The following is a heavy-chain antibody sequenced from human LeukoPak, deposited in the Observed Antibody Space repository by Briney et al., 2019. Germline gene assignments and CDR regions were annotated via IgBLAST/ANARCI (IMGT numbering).Heavy chain of an antibody. CDR2: MYYSGST. V-gene: IGHV4-59*12. J-gene: IGHJ2*01. CDR3: ARDRPRYCSSTSCSNHATPWYFDL. CDR1: GGSTSTYY. D-gene: IGHD2-2*01. Sequence: PSETLSLICTVSGGSTSTYYWSWIRQPPGKGLEWIGSMYYSGSTNYKPSLKSRVTISVDTSKNQFSLKLSSVTAADTAVYYCARDRPRYCSSTSCSNHATPWYFDLWGRGTLVTVSS.